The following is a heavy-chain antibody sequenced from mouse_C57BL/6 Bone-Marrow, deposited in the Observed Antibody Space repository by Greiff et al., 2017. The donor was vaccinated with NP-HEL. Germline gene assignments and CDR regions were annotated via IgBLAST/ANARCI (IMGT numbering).Heavy chain of an antibody. J-gene: IGHJ2*01. Sequence: VQLQQSGAELVRPGASVKLSCTASGFNIKDDYMHWVKQRPEQGLEWIGWIDPENGDTEYASKFQGKATITAETSSNTAYLQLSSLTSEDTAVYYCTTIRFDYWGQGTTLTVSS. CDR3: TTIRFDY. CDR1: GFNIKDDY. V-gene: IGHV14-4*01. CDR2: IDPENGDT.